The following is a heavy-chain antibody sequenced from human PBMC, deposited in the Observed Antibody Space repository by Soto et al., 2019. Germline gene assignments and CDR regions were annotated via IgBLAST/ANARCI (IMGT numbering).Heavy chain of an antibody. V-gene: IGHV3-23*01. CDR3: GKERRGSGWFVCSN. CDR1: GFPFSSYA. Sequence: GGALRLSCAASGFPFSSYAMSWVRQATGKGVEWVPAISGNGAETSYAASVRGRFTIFRDNSRDTLYLQMDSLRADDTAVYDFGKERRGSGWFVCSNWGQGILVTVSS. J-gene: IGHJ4*02. D-gene: IGHD6-19*01. CDR2: ISGNGAET.